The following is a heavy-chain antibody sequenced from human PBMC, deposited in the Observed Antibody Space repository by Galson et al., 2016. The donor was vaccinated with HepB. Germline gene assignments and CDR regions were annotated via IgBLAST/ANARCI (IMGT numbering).Heavy chain of an antibody. Sequence: SLRLSCAASGFTFSSYALNWVRQAPGKGLEWVSVISGSSSSIYYADSVKGRFTVSRDNSKNTVFLQMNSLRAEDTAVYYCAKVPYGDYASAFDSWGQGTLVTVS. CDR2: ISGSSSSI. J-gene: IGHJ4*02. CDR3: AKVPYGDYASAFDS. V-gene: IGHV3-23*01. D-gene: IGHD4-17*01. CDR1: GFTFSSYA.